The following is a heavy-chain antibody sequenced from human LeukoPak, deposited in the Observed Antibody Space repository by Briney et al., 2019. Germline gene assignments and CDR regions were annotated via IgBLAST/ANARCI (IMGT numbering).Heavy chain of an antibody. D-gene: IGHD6-19*01. CDR1: GGSISSSGYY. V-gene: IGHV4-39*07. CDR2: IYYSGST. Sequence: SETLSLTCTVSGGSISSSGYYWGWIRQPPGKGLEWIGSIYYSGSTFYNPSLKSRVTISGDTPKNQFSLKLSSVTVADTAVYYCASNQWPNWYFDLWGRGTLVTVSS. J-gene: IGHJ2*01. CDR3: ASNQWPNWYFDL.